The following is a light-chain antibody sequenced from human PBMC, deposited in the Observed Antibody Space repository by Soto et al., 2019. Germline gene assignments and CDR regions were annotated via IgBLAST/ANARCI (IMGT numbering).Light chain of an antibody. V-gene: IGKV3-20*01. CDR2: GAS. CDR1: QTVSGSH. Sequence: IVLTQSPGTLSLSPGERATLSCRACQTVSGSHLAWYQQKPGQAPRLIIYGASTRPTGIPDRFSGSGSGTDFTLTITRLEPEDFAVYYCQQYGGAPPEYPFGQGTKLEIK. J-gene: IGKJ2*01. CDR3: QQYGGAPPEYP.